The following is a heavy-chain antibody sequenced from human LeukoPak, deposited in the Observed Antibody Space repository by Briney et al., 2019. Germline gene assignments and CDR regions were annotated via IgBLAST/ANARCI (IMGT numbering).Heavy chain of an antibody. Sequence: SQTLSLTCTVSGGSISSGDYYWSWIRQPPGKGLEWIGYIYYSGSTNYNPSLNSRVTISVDTSKNQFSLRLSPVTAADTAIYYCARAVSGRFDYWGQGTLVTVSS. CDR1: GGSISSGDYY. CDR2: IYYSGST. CDR3: ARAVSGRFDY. V-gene: IGHV4-30-4*01. D-gene: IGHD6-19*01. J-gene: IGHJ4*02.